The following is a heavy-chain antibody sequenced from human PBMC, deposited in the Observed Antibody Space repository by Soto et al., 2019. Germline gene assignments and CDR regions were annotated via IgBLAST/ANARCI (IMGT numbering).Heavy chain of an antibody. V-gene: IGHV1-69*01. CDR2: IIPTFGTG. J-gene: IGHJ6*02. D-gene: IGHD3-10*01. CDR1: GGTFNNYA. Sequence: QVLLVQSGPEVKKPGSSVKVSWKASGGTFNNYAINWVRQAPGKGLEWMGGIIPTFGTGNHAQKFQGRVTITADEYTTTADMELNSLRSEHTAIYYCASFDGTLVRGGRSSPYEMDVWGQGATVIVSS. CDR3: ASFDGTLVRGGRSSPYEMDV.